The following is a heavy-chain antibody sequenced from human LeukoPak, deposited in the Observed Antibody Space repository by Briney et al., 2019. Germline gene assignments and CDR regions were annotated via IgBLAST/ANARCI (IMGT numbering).Heavy chain of an antibody. Sequence: SETLSLTCTVSGGSISSHYWSWIRQPPGKGLEWIGYIYCSGSTNYNPSLKSRVTISVDTSKNQFSLKLSSVTAADTAVYYCARTNYYDSSGYRYYYYYYYMDVWGKGTTVTVSS. J-gene: IGHJ6*03. CDR2: IYCSGST. V-gene: IGHV4-59*11. CDR1: GGSISSHY. D-gene: IGHD3-22*01. CDR3: ARTNYYDSSGYRYYYYYYYMDV.